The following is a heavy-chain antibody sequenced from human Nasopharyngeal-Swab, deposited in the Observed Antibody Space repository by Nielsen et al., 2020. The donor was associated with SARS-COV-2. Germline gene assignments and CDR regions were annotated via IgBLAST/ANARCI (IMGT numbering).Heavy chain of an antibody. Sequence: GGSRLSCAASGFTFSNYGMHWVRQAPGHGLEWVAVISYDGNIKSYADSVRGRFLISRDNSHNTLYLQMSRLRTEDRAVYYCAKAFGEDQLAEDAFDAWGQGTMVTVSS. J-gene: IGHJ3*01. CDR1: GFTFSNYG. CDR3: AKAFGEDQLAEDAFDA. CDR2: ISYDGNIK. V-gene: IGHV3-30*18. D-gene: IGHD3-16*01.